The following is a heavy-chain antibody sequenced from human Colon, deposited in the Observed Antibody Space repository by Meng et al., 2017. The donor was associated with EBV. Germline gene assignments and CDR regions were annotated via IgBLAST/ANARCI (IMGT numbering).Heavy chain of an antibody. J-gene: IGHJ4*02. V-gene: IGHV4-39*07. D-gene: IGHD3-3*02. Sequence: HDSGHGMVEPSETMSLTCNISGCAITITSSYWGWVRQPPGKGLEWIGSIYYRGSTNYNPSLKSRISMSVDMSKNQFSLKVNSVTAADTAIYYCVISSHNWGQGTLVTVSS. CDR1: GCAITITSSY. CDR2: IYYRGST. CDR3: VISSHN.